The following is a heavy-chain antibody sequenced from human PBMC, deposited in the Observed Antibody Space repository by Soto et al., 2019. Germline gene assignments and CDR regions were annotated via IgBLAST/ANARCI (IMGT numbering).Heavy chain of an antibody. CDR1: GCTFSSYT. CDR3: AKDPNTDLLGGFEF. V-gene: IGHV3-23*01. Sequence: XGSLRLSCAAAGCTFSSYTMSLVRQAPGKGLEWVSGVSGTGTRTYYADSVKGRFTISRDNSESTLSLQMNSLRDEDTAVYYCAKDPNTDLLGGFEFGGQGQMVTVSS. CDR2: VSGTGTRT. D-gene: IGHD2-15*01. J-gene: IGHJ3*01.